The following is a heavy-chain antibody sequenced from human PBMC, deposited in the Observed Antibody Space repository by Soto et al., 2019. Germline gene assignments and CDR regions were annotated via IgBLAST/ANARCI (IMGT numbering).Heavy chain of an antibody. V-gene: IGHV4-59*08. CDR2: IYYSGST. CDR1: GGSISSYY. CDR3: ARQPPATAAFDI. Sequence: SETLSLTCTVSGGSISSYYWSWIRQPPGKGLEWIGYIYYSGSTNYNPSLKSRVTMSLHTSKNQVSLNLTSVTAADTAVYYCARQPPATAAFDIWGQGTMVTVSS. D-gene: IGHD5-12*01. J-gene: IGHJ3*02.